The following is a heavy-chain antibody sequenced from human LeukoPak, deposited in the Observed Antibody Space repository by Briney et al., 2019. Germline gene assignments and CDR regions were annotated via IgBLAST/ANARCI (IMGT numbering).Heavy chain of an antibody. J-gene: IGHJ3*02. CDR1: GGPFRGYY. D-gene: IGHD3-22*01. Sequence: SETLSLTCAVYGGPFRGYYWSWIRQPPGKGLEWIGEINHSGSTNYNPSLKSRVTISVGTSKNQFSLKLSSVTAADTAVYYCARGERLNTMTQGGCAFDIWGQGTMVTVSS. CDR2: INHSGST. V-gene: IGHV4-34*01. CDR3: ARGERLNTMTQGGCAFDI.